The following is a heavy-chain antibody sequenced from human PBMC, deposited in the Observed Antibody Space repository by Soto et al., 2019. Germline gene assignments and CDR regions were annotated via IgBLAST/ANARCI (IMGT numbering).Heavy chain of an antibody. D-gene: IGHD1-26*01. Sequence: QVQLVQSGAEVKKPGASVKVSCKASGYTFTSYYMHWVRQAPGQGLEWMGISNPSGGSTSYAQKFQGRVTMPRDTSTSTVDRELSSLRSEDTAVYYWARGGGATTWFDPWGQGTLVTVSS. V-gene: IGHV1-46*01. CDR1: GYTFTSYY. J-gene: IGHJ5*02. CDR3: ARGGGATTWFDP. CDR2: SNPSGGST.